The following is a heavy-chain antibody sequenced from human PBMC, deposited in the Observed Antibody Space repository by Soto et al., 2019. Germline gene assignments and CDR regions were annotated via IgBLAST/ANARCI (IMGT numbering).Heavy chain of an antibody. CDR2: ISGTGVPT. CDR1: GFAFSTYA. Sequence: EVQLLESGGGLVQPGGSLRLSCAASGFAFSTYAMSWVRQAPGKGLECISLISGTGVPTLYAESVKGRFSVSSDNSKDTLFLEMNNLRADGTAIYYCAKSFCSSSSCFFLWVDPWGPGTLVTVSS. V-gene: IGHV3-23*01. J-gene: IGHJ5*02. CDR3: AKSFCSSSSCFFLWVDP. D-gene: IGHD2-2*01.